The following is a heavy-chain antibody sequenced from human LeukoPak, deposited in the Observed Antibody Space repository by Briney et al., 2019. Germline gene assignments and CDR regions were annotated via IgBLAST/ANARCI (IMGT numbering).Heavy chain of an antibody. CDR1: GGTFSSYA. CDR2: IIPIFGTA. CDR3: ARGVEMATFSDHWYFDL. J-gene: IGHJ2*01. V-gene: IGHV1-69*05. Sequence: SVKVSCKASGGTFSSYAISCVRQAPGQGLEWMGGIIPIFGTANYAQKFQGRVTITTDESTSTAYMELSSLRSEDTAVYYCARGVEMATFSDHWYFDLWGRGTLVTVSS. D-gene: IGHD5-24*01.